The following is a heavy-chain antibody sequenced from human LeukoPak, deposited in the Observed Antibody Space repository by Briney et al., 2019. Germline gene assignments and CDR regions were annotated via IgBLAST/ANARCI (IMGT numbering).Heavy chain of an antibody. CDR1: GFTFSNAW. D-gene: IGHD3-22*01. V-gene: IGHV3-15*01. J-gene: IGHJ4*02. CDR3: TTELYYYDSSGYYYFDY. CDR2: IKSKTDGGTT. Sequence: KPGGSLRLSCAASGFTFSNAWMSWVRQAPGKGLEWVGRIKSKTDGGTTDYAAPVKGRFTISRDDSKNTLYLQMNSLKTEDTAVYYCTTELYYYDSSGYYYFDYWGQGTLVTVSS.